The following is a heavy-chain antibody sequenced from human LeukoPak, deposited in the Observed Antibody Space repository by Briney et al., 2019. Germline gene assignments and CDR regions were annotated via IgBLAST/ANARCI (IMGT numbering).Heavy chain of an antibody. Sequence: GVSLRLSCAASGFTFSGYSMNWVRQAPGKGLEWVSSISSSSSYIYYADSVKGRFTISRDNAKNSLYLQMNSLRAEDTAVYYCARDLGYGMDVWGQGTTVTVSS. J-gene: IGHJ6*02. D-gene: IGHD3-3*01. CDR2: ISSSSSYI. CDR1: GFTFSGYS. V-gene: IGHV3-21*01. CDR3: ARDLGYGMDV.